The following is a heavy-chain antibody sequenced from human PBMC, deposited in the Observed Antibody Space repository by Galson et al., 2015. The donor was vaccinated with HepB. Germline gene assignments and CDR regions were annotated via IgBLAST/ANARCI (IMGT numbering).Heavy chain of an antibody. Sequence: SLRLSCAASGFTFSSYGMHWVRQAPGKGLEWVAVIWYDGSNKYYADSVKGRFTITRDNSKNTLYLQMNSLRAEDTAVYYCARDLLGIGYYYGMDVWGQGTTVTVSS. CDR2: IWYDGSNK. D-gene: IGHD3-16*01. CDR3: ARDLLGIGYYYGMDV. CDR1: GFTFSSYG. J-gene: IGHJ6*02. V-gene: IGHV3-33*01.